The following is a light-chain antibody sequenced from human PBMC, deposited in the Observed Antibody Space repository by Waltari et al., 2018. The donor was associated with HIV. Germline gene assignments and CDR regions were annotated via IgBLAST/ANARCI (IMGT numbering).Light chain of an antibody. J-gene: IGLJ3*02. CDR3: QTWGTGIWV. CDR2: DVS. Sequence: QSALTQTPSEYGSPGQSVTLSCTGTTSYVGAYNFVSWYHQPPGKAPKVLIYDVSQLPSWGPDRFPGSSSGAERYLTISSLQSEDEADYYCQTWGTGIWVFGGGTKLTVL. CDR1: TSYVGAYNF. V-gene: IGLV2-8*01.